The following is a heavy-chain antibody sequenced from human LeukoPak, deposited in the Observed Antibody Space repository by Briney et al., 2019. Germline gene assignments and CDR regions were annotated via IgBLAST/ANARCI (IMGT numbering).Heavy chain of an antibody. Sequence: SVKVSCKASGGTFSSYAISWVRQAPGQGLEWMGRIIPIFGTANYAQKFQGRVTTPKDESSSTAYMELSSLKSTNTAVHYGARDNGDYGDDYWGQGTLVTVSS. D-gene: IGHD4-17*01. V-gene: IGHV1-69*05. CDR2: IIPIFGTA. CDR3: ARDNGDYGDDY. CDR1: GGTFSSYA. J-gene: IGHJ4*02.